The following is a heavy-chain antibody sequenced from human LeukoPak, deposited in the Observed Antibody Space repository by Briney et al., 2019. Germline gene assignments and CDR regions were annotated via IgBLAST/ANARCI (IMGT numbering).Heavy chain of an antibody. V-gene: IGHV4-4*08. Sequence: SETLSLTCTVSGGSIFSYYFNWIRQPPGKGLEWIGYIYSNGITNYNPSLRSRGTISVATSKNQFSLRLRSVTAADTAIYYCARRAYYDTSGYYPASGYFDLWGRGTLVTVSS. CDR1: GGSIFSYY. CDR3: ARRAYYDTSGYYPASGYFDL. D-gene: IGHD3-22*01. CDR2: IYSNGIT. J-gene: IGHJ2*01.